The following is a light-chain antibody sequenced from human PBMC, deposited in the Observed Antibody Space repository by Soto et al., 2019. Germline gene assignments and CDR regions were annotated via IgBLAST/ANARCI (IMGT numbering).Light chain of an antibody. CDR2: DVS. V-gene: IGLV2-11*01. CDR3: CSYAGSYTFV. J-gene: IGLJ2*01. CDR1: SSDVGGYHY. Sequence: QSALTQPRSVSGSPGQSVTISCTGTSSDVGGYHYVSWYQQHPGKDPKLMIYDVSKRPSGVPDRFSGSKSGNTASLTISGLQAEYEADYYCCSYAGSYTFVFGGGTKLTV.